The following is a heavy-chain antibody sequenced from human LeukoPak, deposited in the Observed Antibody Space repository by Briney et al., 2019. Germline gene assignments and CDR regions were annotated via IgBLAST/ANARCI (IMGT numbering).Heavy chain of an antibody. CDR2: ISYDGSNK. Sequence: PGGSLRLSCAGSRFIFSSYAMHWVRQAPGKGVEGVAVISYDGSNKYYAHSLKGRFTISRDNSKNTLYLQMDSLRTENTAVYYCARAQNQNSYTPHFDSWGQGTLVTVSS. J-gene: IGHJ4*02. D-gene: IGHD5-18*01. CDR1: RFIFSSYA. V-gene: IGHV3-30-3*01. CDR3: ARAQNQNSYTPHFDS.